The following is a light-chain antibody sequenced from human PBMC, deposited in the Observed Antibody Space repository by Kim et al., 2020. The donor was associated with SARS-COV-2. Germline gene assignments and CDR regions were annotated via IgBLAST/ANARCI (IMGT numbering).Light chain of an antibody. CDR3: CSYAGSYTWV. Sequence: GESVTMSCPATSNTFGGFNYVSWYQHHPGKAPEFIIHDVTKRPSGVPLRFSGSKSGNTASLTISGLQAEDEADYYCCSYAGSYTWVFGGGTKVTVL. J-gene: IGLJ3*02. CDR1: SNTFGGFNY. V-gene: IGLV2-11*01. CDR2: DVT.